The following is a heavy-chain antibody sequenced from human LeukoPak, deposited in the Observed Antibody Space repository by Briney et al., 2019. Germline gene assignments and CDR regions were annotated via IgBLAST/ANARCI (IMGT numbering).Heavy chain of an antibody. CDR1: GGSFSSTTYY. CDR2: IYYYGTT. V-gene: IGHV4-39*07. D-gene: IGHD2-2*01. J-gene: IGHJ6*02. CDR3: AKVLGYCSSTSCPHYYYYGMDV. Sequence: SETLSLTCTVSGGSFSSTTYYWGWIRQPPGKGLEWIGGIYYYGTTYYNPSLKSRVTISVDTSKNQFSLKLSSVTAADTAVYYCAKVLGYCSSTSCPHYYYYGMDVWGQGTTVTVSS.